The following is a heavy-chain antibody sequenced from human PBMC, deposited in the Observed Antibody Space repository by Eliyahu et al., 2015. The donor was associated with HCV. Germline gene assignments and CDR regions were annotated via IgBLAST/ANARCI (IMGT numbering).Heavy chain of an antibody. CDR2: ISGSGGST. Sequence: EVQLLESGGGLVQPGGSLRLSCAASGFTFSSYAMSWVRXAPGKGLEWVSAISGSGGSTYYADSVKGRFTISRDNSKNTLYLQMNSLRAEDTAVYYCANDPARRIQLWLRGVRSFDYWGQGTLVTVSS. CDR3: ANDPARRIQLWLRGVRSFDY. D-gene: IGHD5-18*01. CDR1: GFTFSSYA. V-gene: IGHV3-23*01. J-gene: IGHJ4*02.